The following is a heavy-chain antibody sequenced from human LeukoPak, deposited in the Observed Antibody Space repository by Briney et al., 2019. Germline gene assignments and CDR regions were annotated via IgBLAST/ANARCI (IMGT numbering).Heavy chain of an antibody. CDR1: GSSFTSYG. V-gene: IGHV1-3*01. CDR2: IDAGNGNT. D-gene: IGHD3-10*01. Sequence: ASVKVCCKASGSSFTSYGMDWVRQAQGQRLELMGWIDAGNGNTKYSQKFQGRVTITRDTSASTAYMELSSLRSEDTAVYYCARDNRMVRGVIISPLGYWGQGTLVTVSS. CDR3: ARDNRMVRGVIISPLGY. J-gene: IGHJ4*02.